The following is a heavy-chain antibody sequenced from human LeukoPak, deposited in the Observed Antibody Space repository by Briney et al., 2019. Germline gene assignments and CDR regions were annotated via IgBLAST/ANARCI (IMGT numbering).Heavy chain of an antibody. V-gene: IGHV4-39*01. D-gene: IGHD2-2*03. CDR2: IYYSGST. CDR1: GGSISSSSYY. Sequence: SETLSLTCTVSGGSISSSSYYWGWIRQPPGKGLEWIGSIYYSGSTYYNPSLKSRVTISVDTSKNQFSLKLSPVTAADTAVYYCARHGYCSSTSCRPPLWDYWGQGTLVTVSS. CDR3: ARHGYCSSTSCRPPLWDY. J-gene: IGHJ4*02.